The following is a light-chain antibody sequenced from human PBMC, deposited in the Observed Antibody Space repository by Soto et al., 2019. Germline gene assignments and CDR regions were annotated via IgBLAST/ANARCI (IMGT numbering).Light chain of an antibody. Sequence: NRVYKSPSTLSGSEGDRVTITCRASQTISSWLAWYQQKPGKAPKLLIYQASTLKSGVPSRFSGSGSGTEFTLTISSLQPDDFATYYCQHYNSYSEAFGQGTKADI. CDR3: QHYNSYSEA. J-gene: IGKJ1*01. CDR1: QTISSW. V-gene: IGKV1-5*03. CDR2: QAS.